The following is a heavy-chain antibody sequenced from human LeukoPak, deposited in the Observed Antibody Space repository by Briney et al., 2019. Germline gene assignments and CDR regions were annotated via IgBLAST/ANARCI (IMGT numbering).Heavy chain of an antibody. V-gene: IGHV3-23*01. CDR3: AKGQRWLRSYFDS. J-gene: IGHJ4*02. CDR1: GFTFSIYS. D-gene: IGHD5-24*01. Sequence: PGGSLRLSCAASGFTFSIYSMSWVRQAPGKGLEWVSAISGSGGSTYYADSVKGRITVSRDNSQNTLYLQMNSLRAEDTAVYYCAKGQRWLRSYFDSWREGTVVSVSS. CDR2: ISGSGGST.